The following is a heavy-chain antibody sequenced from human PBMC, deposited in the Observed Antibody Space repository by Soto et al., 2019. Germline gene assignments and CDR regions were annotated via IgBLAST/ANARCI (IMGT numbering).Heavy chain of an antibody. CDR3: ARVGEYCSSTSCRPYYYYYYMDV. Sequence: QVQLQESGPGLVKPSETLSLTCTVSGGSISSYYWSWIRQPPGKGLEWIGYIYYSGSTNYNPSLKRRVTISVDTSKNQVSLKLSSVTAADTAVYYCARVGEYCSSTSCRPYYYYYYMDVWGKGTTVTVSS. CDR1: GGSISSYY. J-gene: IGHJ6*03. CDR2: IYYSGST. V-gene: IGHV4-59*01. D-gene: IGHD2-2*01.